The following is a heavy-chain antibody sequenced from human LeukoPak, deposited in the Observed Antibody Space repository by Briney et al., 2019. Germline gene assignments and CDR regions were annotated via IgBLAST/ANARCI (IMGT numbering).Heavy chain of an antibody. J-gene: IGHJ4*02. D-gene: IGHD3-22*01. Sequence: GGSLRLSCAASGFTFSSYGMHWVRQAPGKGLEWVAFIRYDGSNKYYADSVKGRFTISRDNSKNTLYLQMNSLRAEDTAVYYCAKDQGNYYDSSGYAYWGQGTLVTVSS. CDR3: AKDQGNYYDSSGYAY. CDR2: IRYDGSNK. CDR1: GFTFSSYG. V-gene: IGHV3-30*02.